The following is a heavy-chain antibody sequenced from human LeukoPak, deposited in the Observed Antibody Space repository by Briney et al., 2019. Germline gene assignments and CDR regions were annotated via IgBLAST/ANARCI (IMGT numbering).Heavy chain of an antibody. CDR2: INHSGST. D-gene: IGHD2-2*01. CDR3: ARGPSGVVPAAIGGCWFDP. J-gene: IGHJ5*02. V-gene: IGHV4-34*01. CDR1: GGSFRGYY. Sequence: SETLSLTCAVYGGSFRGYYWSWIRQPPGKGLEWIGEINHSGSTNYNPSLKSRVTISVDTSKNQFSLKLSSVTAADTAVYYCARGPSGVVPAAIGGCWFDPWGQGTLVTVSS.